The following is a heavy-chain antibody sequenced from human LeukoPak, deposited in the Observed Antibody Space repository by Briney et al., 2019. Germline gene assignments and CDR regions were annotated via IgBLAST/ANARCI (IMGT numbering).Heavy chain of an antibody. CDR2: IIPIFGTA. Sequence: GASVKVSCKASGGTFSSYAISWVRQAPGQGLEWMGVIIPIFGTANYAQKFQGRVTITADESTSTAYMELSSLRSEDTAVYYCARGSYSDWYFDLWGRGTLVTVSS. J-gene: IGHJ2*01. CDR1: GGTFSSYA. CDR3: ARGSYSDWYFDL. D-gene: IGHD2-15*01. V-gene: IGHV1-69*13.